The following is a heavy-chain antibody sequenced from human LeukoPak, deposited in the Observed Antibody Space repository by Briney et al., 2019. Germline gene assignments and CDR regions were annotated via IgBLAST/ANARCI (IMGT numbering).Heavy chain of an antibody. CDR1: GFTFGDYA. V-gene: IGHV3-49*04. J-gene: IGHJ4*02. CDR2: IRSKAYGGTT. Sequence: GRSLRLSCTASGFTFGDYAMSWVRQAPGKGLEWVGFIRSKAYGGTTEYAASVKGRFTISRDDSKSIAYLQMNSLKTEDTAVYYCTRGTPKIRGDYWGQGTLVTVSS. CDR3: TRGTPKIRGDY. D-gene: IGHD2-2*01.